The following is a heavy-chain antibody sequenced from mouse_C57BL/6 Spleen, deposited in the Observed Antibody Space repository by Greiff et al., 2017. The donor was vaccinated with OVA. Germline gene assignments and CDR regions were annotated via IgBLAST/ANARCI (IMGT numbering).Heavy chain of an antibody. V-gene: IGHV14-3*01. CDR1: GFNFRNTY. J-gene: IGHJ2*01. CDR3: ARGDYGSTYFDY. CDR2: IDPGNGNP. D-gene: IGHD1-1*01. Sequence: EVQLQQSVAELVRPGASVKLSCTASGFNFRNTYMHWVKQRPEQGLEWIGRIDPGNGNPKYAPKFKGKATITADTSSNTAYLQHISLTSEDSAIYYCARGDYGSTYFDYWGQGTTLTVSS.